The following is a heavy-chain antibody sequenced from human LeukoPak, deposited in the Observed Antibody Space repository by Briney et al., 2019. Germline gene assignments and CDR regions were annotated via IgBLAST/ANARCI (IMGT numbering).Heavy chain of an antibody. V-gene: IGHV3-23*01. CDR3: AKDPKLELHPCFDP. CDR2: ISGGGDNT. Sequence: GGSLRLSCAPSGFTFSSYAMSWVRQAPGKGLEWVSAISGGGDNTYYADSVRGRFTISRDNSKNTLYLQMNSLRAEDTAVYYCAKDPKLELHPCFDPWGQGTLVTVSS. CDR1: GFTFSSYA. D-gene: IGHD1-7*01. J-gene: IGHJ5*02.